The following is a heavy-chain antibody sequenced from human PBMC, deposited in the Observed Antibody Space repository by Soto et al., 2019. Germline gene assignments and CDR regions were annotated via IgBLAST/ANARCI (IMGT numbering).Heavy chain of an antibody. Sequence: SETLSLTCTVSGGSISSSSYYWGWIRQPPGKGLEWIGSIYYSGSTYYNPSLKSRVTISVDTSKNQFSLELSSVTAADTAVYYCARSPTGTEYYYGMDVWGQGTTVTVSS. D-gene: IGHD2-8*02. V-gene: IGHV4-39*01. CDR3: ARSPTGTEYYYGMDV. J-gene: IGHJ6*02. CDR2: IYYSGST. CDR1: GGSISSSSYY.